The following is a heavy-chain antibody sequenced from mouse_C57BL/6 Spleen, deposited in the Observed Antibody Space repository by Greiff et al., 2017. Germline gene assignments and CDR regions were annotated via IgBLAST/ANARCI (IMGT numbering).Heavy chain of an antibody. J-gene: IGHJ3*01. CDR2: ISSGGSYT. Sequence: EVQLVESGGDLVKPGGSLKLSCAASGFTFSSYGMSWVRQTPDKRLEWVATISSGGSYTSYPDRVKGRFTIYSDNAKNTLYLQMSSLKSENTPMYYGARRPSTHYSNLFAYWGQGTLVTVSA. D-gene: IGHD2-5*01. V-gene: IGHV5-6*01. CDR3: ARRPSTHYSNLFAY. CDR1: GFTFSSYG.